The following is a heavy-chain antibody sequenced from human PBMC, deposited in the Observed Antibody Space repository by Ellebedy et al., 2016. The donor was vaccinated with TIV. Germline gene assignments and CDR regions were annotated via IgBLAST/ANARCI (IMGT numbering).Heavy chain of an antibody. J-gene: IGHJ4*02. CDR1: SYTFTSYG. CDR2: ISAYNGNT. V-gene: IGHV1-18*01. Sequence: ASVKVSXKASSYTFTSYGISWVRQAPGQGLEWMGWISAYNGNTNYAQKLQGRVTMTTDTSTSTAYMELRSLRSDDTAVYYCARADIVATGFDYWGQGTLVTVSS. CDR3: ARADIVATGFDY. D-gene: IGHD5-12*01.